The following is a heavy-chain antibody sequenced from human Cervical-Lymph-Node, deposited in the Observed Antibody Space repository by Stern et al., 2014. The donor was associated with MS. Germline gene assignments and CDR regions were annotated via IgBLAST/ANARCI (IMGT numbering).Heavy chain of an antibody. J-gene: IGHJ4*02. Sequence: VQLEESGGGLVKPGGSLRLSCAASGFTFSDYYMNWIRQAPGKGLEWVAYISSSGGTTYYADSVKGRFTISRDNARESLDLQMDSLRAEDTAVYYCARDPRRRDGYNFDYWGQGALVTVSS. V-gene: IGHV3-11*01. CDR1: GFTFSDYY. D-gene: IGHD5-24*01. CDR3: ARDPRRRDGYNFDY. CDR2: ISSSGGTT.